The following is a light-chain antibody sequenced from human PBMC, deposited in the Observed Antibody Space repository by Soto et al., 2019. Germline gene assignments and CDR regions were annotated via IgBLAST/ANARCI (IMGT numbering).Light chain of an antibody. CDR3: QQYGSSPRT. CDR2: GAS. J-gene: IGKJ1*01. Sequence: EIVLTQSPGTLSLSPGERATLSCRASQSVSSNYLAWYLQKPGQAPILLIYGASTRATGIPGRFSGSGSGTDFTLAISRLEPKDFAVYYCQQYGSSPRTFGQGTKVDIK. V-gene: IGKV3-20*01. CDR1: QSVSSNY.